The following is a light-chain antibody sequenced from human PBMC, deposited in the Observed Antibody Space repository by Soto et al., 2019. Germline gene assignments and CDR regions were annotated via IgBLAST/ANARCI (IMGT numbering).Light chain of an antibody. CDR3: QQYNNWPSYRT. Sequence: EIVMTQSPATLSVSPGERATLSCRASQSVGSNLAWYQQKPGQAPRLLIYGASTRATGIPARFSGSGSGTEFTLTISSLQSEEFAIYCCQQYNNWPSYRTFGQGTKVEIK. CDR1: QSVGSN. J-gene: IGKJ1*01. V-gene: IGKV3-15*01. CDR2: GAS.